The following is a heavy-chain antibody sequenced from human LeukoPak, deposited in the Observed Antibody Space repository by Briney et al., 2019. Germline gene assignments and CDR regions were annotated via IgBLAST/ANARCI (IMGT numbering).Heavy chain of an antibody. CDR2: IIPIFGTA. D-gene: IGHD2/OR15-2a*01. V-gene: IGHV1-69*13. Sequence: ASVKVSCKASGGTFSSYAISWVRQAPGQGLEWMGGIIPIFGTANYAQKFQGRVTITADESTSTAYMELSSLRSEDTAVYYCAREILGPDYRDDAFDIWGQGTMVTVSP. J-gene: IGHJ3*02. CDR1: GGTFSSYA. CDR3: AREILGPDYRDDAFDI.